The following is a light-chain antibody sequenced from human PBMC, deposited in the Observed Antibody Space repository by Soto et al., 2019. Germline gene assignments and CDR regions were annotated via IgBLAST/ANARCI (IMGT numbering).Light chain of an antibody. CDR1: QTISNY. Sequence: DIQMTQSPSSLSASVGDGVTITCRASQTISNYLNWYQQKPGKAPQLLIYAASTLQSGVPSRFSGSGSGTDFTLTISNLQPEDFATYYCQQSYTSPRSITFGQGTRLDIK. V-gene: IGKV1-39*01. CDR2: AAS. J-gene: IGKJ5*01. CDR3: QQSYTSPRSIT.